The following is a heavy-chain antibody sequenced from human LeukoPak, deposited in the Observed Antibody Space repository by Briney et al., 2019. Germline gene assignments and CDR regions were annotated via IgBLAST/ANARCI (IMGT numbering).Heavy chain of an antibody. CDR1: GFTFSSYE. Sequence: GGSLRLSCAASGFTFSSYEMNWVRQAPGKGLEWVSYISSSGSTIYYADSVKGRFTISRDKAKNSLYLQMNSLRAEDTAVYYCARDNTPRVGLAFDIWGQGTMVTVSS. CDR2: ISSSGSTI. CDR3: ARDNTPRVGLAFDI. V-gene: IGHV3-48*03. J-gene: IGHJ3*02. D-gene: IGHD3-16*01.